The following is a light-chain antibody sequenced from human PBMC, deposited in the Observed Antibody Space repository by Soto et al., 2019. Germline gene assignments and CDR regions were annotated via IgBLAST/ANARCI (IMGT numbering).Light chain of an antibody. Sequence: EIVMTQSPASLSVTPGERVTLSCRASQTVLTNLAWYQQKPGQAPRRRIYGASGVPTGIPDRFSGSGSGTDFTLTISRLEPEDFAVYYCQQYGSSWTFGQGTKVDI. J-gene: IGKJ1*01. CDR3: QQYGSSWT. CDR2: GAS. CDR1: QTVLTN. V-gene: IGKV3-20*01.